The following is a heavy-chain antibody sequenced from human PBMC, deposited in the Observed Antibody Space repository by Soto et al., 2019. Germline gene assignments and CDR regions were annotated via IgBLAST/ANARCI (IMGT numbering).Heavy chain of an antibody. D-gene: IGHD6-13*01. J-gene: IGHJ3*02. V-gene: IGHV1-46*03. Sequence: ASVKGSCQASGYTFTSDYMRWVRQAPGQGLEWMGIINPSGGSTSYAQKFQGRVTMTRDTSTSTVYMELSSLRSEDTAVYYCAGVYLRPSNAFDIWGQGTMVTVSS. CDR3: AGVYLRPSNAFDI. CDR1: GYTFTSDY. CDR2: INPSGGST.